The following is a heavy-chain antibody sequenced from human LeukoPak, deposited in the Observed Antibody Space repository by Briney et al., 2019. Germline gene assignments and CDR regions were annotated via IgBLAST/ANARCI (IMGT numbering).Heavy chain of an antibody. CDR3: ARGARAMVRSQYNWFDP. Sequence: ASVKVSCKASGYTFTGYYMHWVRQAPGQGLEWMGWINPNSGGTNYAQKFQGWVTMTRDTSISTAYMELSRLRSDDTAVYYCARGARAMVRSQYNWFDPWGQGTLVTVSS. CDR2: INPNSGGT. CDR1: GYTFTGYY. D-gene: IGHD3-10*01. J-gene: IGHJ5*02. V-gene: IGHV1-2*04.